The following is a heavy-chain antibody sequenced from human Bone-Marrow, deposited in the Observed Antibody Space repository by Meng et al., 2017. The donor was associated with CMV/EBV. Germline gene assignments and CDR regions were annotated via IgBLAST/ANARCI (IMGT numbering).Heavy chain of an antibody. V-gene: IGHV3-23*01. CDR2: ISFHTDKT. J-gene: IGHJ4*02. CDR1: GFTFSDYA. D-gene: IGHD6-19*01. Sequence: LSLTCAASGFTFSDYAMSWVRQAPGKGLEWVSGISFHTDKTHYADSVKGRLTISRDNSKNTLYLDINSLRAEDTAIYYCARCSSGRDYWGQGTLVTVSS. CDR3: ARCSSGRDY.